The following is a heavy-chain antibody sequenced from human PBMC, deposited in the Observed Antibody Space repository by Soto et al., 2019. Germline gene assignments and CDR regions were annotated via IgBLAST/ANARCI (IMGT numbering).Heavy chain of an antibody. CDR1: GFTFSSYS. CDR3: AXPVEXSXTXCIR. Sequence: EVQXVESGGGLVQPGGSLRLSCAASGFTFSSYSMNWVRQAPGKGLEWVSYISSSSNSIYYADSVKGXXXXXXXXXXXXXXXXXXXXXXXXXXXYYCAXPVEXSXTXCIRXGQGXXVTV. CDR2: ISSSSNSI. J-gene: IGHJ4*02. D-gene: IGHD3-10*01. V-gene: IGHV3-48*01.